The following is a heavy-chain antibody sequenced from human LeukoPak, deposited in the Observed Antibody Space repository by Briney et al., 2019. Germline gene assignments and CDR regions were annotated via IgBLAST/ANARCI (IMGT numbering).Heavy chain of an antibody. Sequence: ASVKVSCKTSGYAFINYSIHWVRQAPGLGLQCVGWINPYTGDTTYAQEFQGRVTMTRDTSISTAYMELSRLRSGDTAVYFCVSGSSSDYWGQGTLVTVSS. CDR2: INPYTGDT. V-gene: IGHV1-2*02. J-gene: IGHJ4*02. CDR3: VSGSSSDY. D-gene: IGHD1-26*01. CDR1: GYAFINYS.